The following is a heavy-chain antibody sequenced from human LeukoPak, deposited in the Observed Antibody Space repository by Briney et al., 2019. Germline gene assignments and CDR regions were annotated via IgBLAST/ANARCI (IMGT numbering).Heavy chain of an antibody. CDR1: GFTFSSYA. V-gene: IGHV3-30*04. D-gene: IGHD1-26*01. Sequence: GRSLRLSCAASGFTFSSYAMHWVRQAPGKGLEWVAVISYDGSNKYYADSVKGRFTISRDNSKNTLYLQMNSLRAEDTAVYYCARDPYSGSYGNYYYYFMDVWGKGTTVTISS. CDR2: ISYDGSNK. J-gene: IGHJ6*03. CDR3: ARDPYSGSYGNYYYYFMDV.